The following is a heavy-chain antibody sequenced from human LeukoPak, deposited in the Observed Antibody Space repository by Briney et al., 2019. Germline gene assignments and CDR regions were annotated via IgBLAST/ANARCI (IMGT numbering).Heavy chain of an antibody. CDR1: GYTFTSYG. J-gene: IGHJ4*02. D-gene: IGHD6-19*01. V-gene: IGHV1-18*01. CDR2: ISAYNGNT. CDR3: ARDPERIAVAVTGGY. Sequence: ASVKVSCKASGYTFTSYGISWVRQAPGQGLEWMGWISAYNGNTNYAQKLQGRVTMTTDTSTSTAYMELRSLRSDDTAVYYCARDPERIAVAVTGGYWGQGTLVTVSS.